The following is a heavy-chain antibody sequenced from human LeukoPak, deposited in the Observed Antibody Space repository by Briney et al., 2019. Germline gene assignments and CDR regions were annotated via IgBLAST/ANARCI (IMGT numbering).Heavy chain of an antibody. CDR2: IYHSGST. V-gene: IGHV4-38-2*02. CDR1: GYSISSGYY. Sequence: SETLSLTCTVSGYSISSGYYWGWIRQPPGKGLEWIGSIYHSGSTYYNPSLKSRVTISIEKSKNQFSLKLSSVTAADTAVYYCAGAYCGGDCYSGRAFDIWGQGTMVTVSP. J-gene: IGHJ3*02. D-gene: IGHD2-21*02. CDR3: AGAYCGGDCYSGRAFDI.